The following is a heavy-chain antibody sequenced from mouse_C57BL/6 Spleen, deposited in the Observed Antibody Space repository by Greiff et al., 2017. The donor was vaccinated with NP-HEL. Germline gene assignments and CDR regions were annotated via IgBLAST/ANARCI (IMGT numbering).Heavy chain of an antibody. J-gene: IGHJ4*01. CDR1: GFNITDYY. CDR2: IDPEDGET. Sequence: EVQLQQSGAELVKPGASVKLSCTASGFNITDYYMHWVKQRTEQGLEWIGRIDPEDGETESAPKFPGKATITADTSSNTAYLQLISLTSEDTAVYYCASGGSSYTTAMDYWGQGTSVTVSS. D-gene: IGHD1-1*01. V-gene: IGHV14-2*01. CDR3: ASGGSSYTTAMDY.